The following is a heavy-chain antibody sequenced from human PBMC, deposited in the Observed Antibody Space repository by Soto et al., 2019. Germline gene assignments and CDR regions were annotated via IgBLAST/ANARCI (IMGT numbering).Heavy chain of an antibody. J-gene: IGHJ4*02. Sequence: QVQLVESGGGVVQPGRSLRLSCAASGFTFNSYAMHWVRQAPGKGLGWVAVIAYDGSNKYYADSVKGRFTISRDNSKNTLYLQMNSLRAEDTAVYYCARFTGCSGGSCYPYFDYWGQGTLVTVSS. V-gene: IGHV3-30-3*01. D-gene: IGHD2-15*01. CDR1: GFTFNSYA. CDR2: IAYDGSNK. CDR3: ARFTGCSGGSCYPYFDY.